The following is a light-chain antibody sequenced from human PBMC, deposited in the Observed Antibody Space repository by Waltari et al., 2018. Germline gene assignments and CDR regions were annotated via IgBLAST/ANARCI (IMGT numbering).Light chain of an antibody. CDR3: SSYADTDNLL. J-gene: IGLJ3*02. CDR2: AVN. CDR1: SSDIGGYDH. V-gene: IGLV2-8*01. Sequence: QSALTQPPSASGSPGQSVTVPCTGTSSDIGGYDHVPWYQQHPGKVPKLMIYAVNKRPSGVPDRFSGSKSANTASLTVSGLQADDEADYYCSSYADTDNLLFGGGTKLTVL.